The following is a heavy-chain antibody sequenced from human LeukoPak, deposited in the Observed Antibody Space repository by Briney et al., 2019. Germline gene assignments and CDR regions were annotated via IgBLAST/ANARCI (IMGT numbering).Heavy chain of an antibody. CDR3: AKASGRYCSSTRCQAPLDY. CDR2: IWLDGSNK. J-gene: IGHJ4*02. D-gene: IGHD2-2*01. V-gene: IGHV3-33*06. Sequence: PGRSLRLSCAASGFTFSTYSMHWVRQAPGRGLEWVAVIWLDGSNKYNADSVRGRFTISRDNSKNTLYLEMNSLRDEDTAVYYCAKASGRYCSSTRCQAPLDYWGQGTLVTVSS. CDR1: GFTFSTYS.